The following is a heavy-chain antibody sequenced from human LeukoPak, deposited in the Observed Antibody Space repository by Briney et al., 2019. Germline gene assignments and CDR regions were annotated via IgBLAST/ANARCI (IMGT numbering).Heavy chain of an antibody. J-gene: IGHJ3*02. V-gene: IGHV3-21*01. CDR2: ISSSSSYI. D-gene: IGHD3-22*01. Sequence: GGSLTLSCAASGFTFSSYSMKWLRLAPGNPLEGLSSISSSSSYIYYADSVKGRLTISRDNAKNSLYLQMNSLRAEDTAVYYCARKAEITMIVVATGDAFDIWGQGTMVTVSS. CDR3: ARKAEITMIVVATGDAFDI. CDR1: GFTFSSYS.